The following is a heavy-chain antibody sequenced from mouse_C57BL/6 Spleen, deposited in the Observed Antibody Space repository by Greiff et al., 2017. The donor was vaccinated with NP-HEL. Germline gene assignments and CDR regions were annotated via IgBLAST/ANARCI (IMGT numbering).Heavy chain of an antibody. CDR1: GYAFSSSW. CDR3: ARVCYGTDYFDY. J-gene: IGHJ2*01. Sequence: QVQLQQSGPELVKPGASVKISCKASGYAFSSSWMNWVKQRPGKGLEWIGRIYPGDGDTNYNGKFKGKATLTADKSSSTAYMQLSSLTSEDSAVYFCARVCYGTDYFDYWGQGTTLTVSS. V-gene: IGHV1-82*01. CDR2: IYPGDGDT. D-gene: IGHD1-1*01.